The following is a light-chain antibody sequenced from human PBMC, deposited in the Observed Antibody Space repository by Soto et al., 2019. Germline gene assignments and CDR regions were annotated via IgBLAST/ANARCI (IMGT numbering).Light chain of an antibody. CDR1: QSVAGSNY. J-gene: IGKJ5*01. Sequence: EIVLTQSPGTLSSSPGKRATLSSLASQSVAGSNYLAWYRLKPGQAPRLLIYGASNRATGIPDRFSGSGSGTDFTLTITKLEPGDFAVYYCQQRNYWQVTFGQGTRLEI. CDR3: QQRNYWQVT. CDR2: GAS. V-gene: IGKV3D-20*02.